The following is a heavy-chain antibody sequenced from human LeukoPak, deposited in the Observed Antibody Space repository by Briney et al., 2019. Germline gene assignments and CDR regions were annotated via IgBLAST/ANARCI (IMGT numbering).Heavy chain of an antibody. CDR1: GYSISSSNY. Sequence: NASDTLSLTCAVSGYSISSSNYWGWIRQPPGKGLEWIGHIYYSGSIYYNPSLKSRVTMSVDTSKNQFPLKLSSVTAVDTAVYYCARKATTGPTKAAFDIWGQGTMVTVSS. D-gene: IGHD4-17*01. V-gene: IGHV4-28*05. CDR3: ARKATTGPTKAAFDI. J-gene: IGHJ3*02. CDR2: IYYSGSI.